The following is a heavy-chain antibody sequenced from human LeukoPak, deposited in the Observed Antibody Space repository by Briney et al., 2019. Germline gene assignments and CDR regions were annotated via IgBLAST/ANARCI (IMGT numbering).Heavy chain of an antibody. J-gene: IGHJ4*02. CDR3: TTVDTIMV. Sequence: GGSLRLSCAASGFTFSASTMHWVRQASGKGLEWVGRIRSKPNSYATAYAASVKGRFTISRDDSKDTAYLQMNSLETEDTAVYYCTTVDTIMVWGQGTLVTVSS. D-gene: IGHD5-18*01. CDR2: IRSKPNSYAT. V-gene: IGHV3-73*01. CDR1: GFTFSAST.